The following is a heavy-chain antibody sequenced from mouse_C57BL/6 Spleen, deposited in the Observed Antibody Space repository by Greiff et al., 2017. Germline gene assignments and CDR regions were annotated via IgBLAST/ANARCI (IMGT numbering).Heavy chain of an antibody. J-gene: IGHJ2*01. Sequence: VQLQQSGPELVKPGASVKISCKASGYSFTSHYIHWVKQRPGQGLEWIGWIYPGRGNTKYNEKVKGKATLTADTSSSTAYMQLSSLTSEDSAVYYCARDYYGSSFDYWGQGTTLTVSS. CDR3: ARDYYGSSFDY. CDR2: IYPGRGNT. V-gene: IGHV1-66*01. D-gene: IGHD1-1*01. CDR1: GYSFTSHY.